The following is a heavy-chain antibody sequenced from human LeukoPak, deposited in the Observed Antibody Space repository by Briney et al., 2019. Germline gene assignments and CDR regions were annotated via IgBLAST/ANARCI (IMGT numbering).Heavy chain of an antibody. Sequence: ASVKVSCKASGYTFTSYSMNWVRQAPGQGLEWMGWINTDTGNPTYAQGFTGRFVFSLDTSVSTAYLQISSLKAEDTAVYYCARISSSSPFYFDYWGQGTLVTVSS. D-gene: IGHD6-6*01. J-gene: IGHJ4*02. CDR1: GYTFTSYS. CDR3: ARISSSSPFYFDY. CDR2: INTDTGNP. V-gene: IGHV7-4-1*02.